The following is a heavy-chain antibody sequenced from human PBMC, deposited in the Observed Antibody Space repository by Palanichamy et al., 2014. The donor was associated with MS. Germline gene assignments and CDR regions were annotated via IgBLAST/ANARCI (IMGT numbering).Heavy chain of an antibody. CDR2: IYSGGST. D-gene: IGHD3-10*01. Sequence: EVQLVETGGGLIQPGGSLRLSCAASGFTVSSNYMNWVRQAPGKGLEWVSVIYSGGSTYYADSVKGRFTISRDNSRNTLYLQMNSLRAEDTAVYYCARVGMVQGASNYFDYWGQGTLVTVSS. CDR3: ARVGMVQGASNYFDY. V-gene: IGHV3-53*02. CDR1: GFTVSSNY. J-gene: IGHJ4*02.